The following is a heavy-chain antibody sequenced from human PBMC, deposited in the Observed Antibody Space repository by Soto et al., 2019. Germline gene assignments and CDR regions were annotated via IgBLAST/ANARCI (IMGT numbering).Heavy chain of an antibody. J-gene: IGHJ4*02. CDR3: ARHIVVVTAMIDY. V-gene: IGHV4-30-4*01. Sequence: PSETMSLTCAVSGATLGTSNWWSWVRPPPGKGLEWIGYIYYSGSTYYNPSLKSRVTISVDTSKNQFSLKLSSVTAADTAVYYCARHIVVVTAMIDYWGQGTLVTVSS. CDR2: IYYSGST. D-gene: IGHD2-21*02. CDR1: GATLGTSNW.